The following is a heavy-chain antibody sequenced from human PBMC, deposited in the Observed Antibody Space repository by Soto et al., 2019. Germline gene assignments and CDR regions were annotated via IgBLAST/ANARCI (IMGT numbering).Heavy chain of an antibody. CDR2: LYYSGST. V-gene: IGHV4-31*03. Sequence: QVQLQESGPGLVKPSQTLSLTCTVSGGSISSGGYYWSWIRQHPGKGLEWIGYLYYSGSTYYNPALTSRVTISVGTSKNQFSLKLSSVTAADTAVYYCARGRGYDATHYDYWGQGTLVTVSS. D-gene: IGHD3-16*01. CDR1: GGSISSGGYY. J-gene: IGHJ4*02. CDR3: ARGRGYDATHYDY.